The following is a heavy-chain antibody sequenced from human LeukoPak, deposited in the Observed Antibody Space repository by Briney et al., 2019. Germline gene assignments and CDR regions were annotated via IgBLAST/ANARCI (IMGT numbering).Heavy chain of an antibody. D-gene: IGHD2-2*01. V-gene: IGHV1-2*02. J-gene: IGHJ5*02. CDR1: GYSFTGHY. CDR2: VNPSSGGP. Sequence: GASVKVSCKASGYSFTGHYIHWVRQAPGQGLEWIGWVNPSSGGPDYAQKFKGRVTVTRDTSISTAYMELSRLTADDTAVYYCARDSEYQLLQNYFDAWGQGILVIVSS. CDR3: ARDSEYQLLQNYFDA.